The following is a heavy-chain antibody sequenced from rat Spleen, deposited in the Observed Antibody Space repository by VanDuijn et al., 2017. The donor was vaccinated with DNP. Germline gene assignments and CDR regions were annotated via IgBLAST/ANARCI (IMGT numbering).Heavy chain of an antibody. CDR3: AVQLGVFDY. D-gene: IGHD4-6*01. Sequence: EVLLQESGPGLVKPSQSLSLTCSVTGLSITNNFKWTWIRKLPGNKLEWMGYVTNAGTTDYNPSLKSRISLTTKTSKNQFFLQVNSMTPEDTATYYCAVQLGVFDYWGQGVPVTVSS. CDR1: GLSITNNFK. CDR2: VTNAGTT. J-gene: IGHJ2*01. V-gene: IGHV3-3*01.